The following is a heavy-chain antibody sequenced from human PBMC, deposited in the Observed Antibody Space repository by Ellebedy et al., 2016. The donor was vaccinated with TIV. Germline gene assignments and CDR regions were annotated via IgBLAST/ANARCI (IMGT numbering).Heavy chain of an antibody. J-gene: IGHJ4*02. V-gene: IGHV1-8*01. CDR3: ARGSSHYYYGSGSQDY. D-gene: IGHD3-10*01. CDR2: MNPNSGNT. CDR1: GYTFTSYD. Sequence: ASVKVSXXASGYTFTSYDINWVRQATGQGLEWMGWMNPNSGNTGYAQKFQGRVTMTRNTSISTAYMELSSLRSEDTAVYYCARGSSHYYYGSGSQDYWGQGTLVTVSS.